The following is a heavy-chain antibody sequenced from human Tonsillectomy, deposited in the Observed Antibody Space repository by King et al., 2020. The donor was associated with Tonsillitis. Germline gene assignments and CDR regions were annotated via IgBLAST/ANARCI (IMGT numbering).Heavy chain of an antibody. Sequence: VQLQQWGAGLLKPSETLSLTCAVYGGSFSGYYWSWIRQPPGKGLEWIGEINHSGSTNYNPSLKSRVTLSVDTSKNQFSLKLSTVTAADTAVYYCARDGDDVGGNWFDPWGQGTLVTVSS. V-gene: IGHV4-34*01. CDR1: GGSFSGYY. CDR2: INHSGST. CDR3: ARDGDDVGGNWFDP. J-gene: IGHJ5*02. D-gene: IGHD4-17*01.